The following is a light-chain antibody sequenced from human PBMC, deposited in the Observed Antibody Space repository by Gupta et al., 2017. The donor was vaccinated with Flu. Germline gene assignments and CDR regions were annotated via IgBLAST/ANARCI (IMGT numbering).Light chain of an antibody. CDR3: QQFRDWPFT. V-gene: IGKV3-15*01. J-gene: IGKJ5*01. CDR2: DAS. Sequence: GEGVTLSCRASQSIGIDLAWYQQKPGQAPRPLIYDASFRTTGVPARFSAGGSGTEFTLTISSLQPEDFAVYFCQQFRDWPFTSGQGTRLDIK. CDR1: QSIGID.